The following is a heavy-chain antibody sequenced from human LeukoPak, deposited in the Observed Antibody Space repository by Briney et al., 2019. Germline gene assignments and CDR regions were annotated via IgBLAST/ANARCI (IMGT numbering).Heavy chain of an antibody. J-gene: IGHJ4*02. D-gene: IGHD5-12*01. V-gene: IGHV3-48*04. CDR2: ISSSSSTI. Sequence: PGGSLRLSCAASGFTFSSYSMNWVRQAPGKGLEWVSYISSSSSTIYYADSVKGRFTISRDNAKNSLYLQMISLRAEDTAVYYCARATLLRYRGYDYFDYWGQGTLVTVSS. CDR1: GFTFSSYS. CDR3: ARATLLRYRGYDYFDY.